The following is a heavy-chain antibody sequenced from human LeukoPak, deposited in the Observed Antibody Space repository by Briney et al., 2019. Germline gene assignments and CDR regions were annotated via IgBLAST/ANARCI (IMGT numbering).Heavy chain of an antibody. Sequence: PSETLSLTCTVSGGSISSSSYYWGWIRQPPGKGLEWIGSLYDGGSTYHNPSLKSRVTISVDTSKNQFSLKLSSVTAADTSVYYCARGGPLWFGELRKRGWFDPWGQGTLVTVSS. CDR3: ARGGPLWFGELRKRGWFDP. D-gene: IGHD3-10*01. V-gene: IGHV4-39*07. CDR1: GGSISSSSYY. J-gene: IGHJ5*02. CDR2: LYDGGST.